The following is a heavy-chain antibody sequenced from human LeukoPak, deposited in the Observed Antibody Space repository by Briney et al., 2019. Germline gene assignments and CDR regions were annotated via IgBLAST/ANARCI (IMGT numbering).Heavy chain of an antibody. J-gene: IGHJ3*01. CDR2: INTDGSST. D-gene: IGHD1-26*01. V-gene: IGHV3-74*01. Sequence: PGRSLRLSCAASGFTISNFWINWVRQAPGKGLVWVSRINTDGSSTNYADSVKGRFAVSRDNAKNTLYLQMNSLRVEDTAVYYCARVIGWDEPFDLWGQGTMVTVSS. CDR3: ARVIGWDEPFDL. CDR1: GFTISNFW.